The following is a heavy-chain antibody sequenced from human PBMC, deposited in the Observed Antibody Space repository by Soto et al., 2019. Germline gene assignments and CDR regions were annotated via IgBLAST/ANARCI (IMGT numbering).Heavy chain of an antibody. D-gene: IGHD3-22*01. J-gene: IGHJ4*01. CDR3: AKDTSIYYYDSSGYCDY. V-gene: IGHV3-9*01. CDR2: ISWNSGSI. CDR1: GFTFDDYA. Sequence: LRLSCAASGFTFDDYAMHWVRQAPGKGLEWVSGISWNSGSIGYADSVKGRFTISRDNAKNSLYLQMNSLRAEDTALYYCAKDTSIYYYDSSGYCDYWGQGTLVTVSS.